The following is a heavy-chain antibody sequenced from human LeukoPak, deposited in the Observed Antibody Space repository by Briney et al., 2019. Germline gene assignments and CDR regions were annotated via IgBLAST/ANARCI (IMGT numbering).Heavy chain of an antibody. D-gene: IGHD4-23*01. Sequence: PGESLTLSCAASGFTFSSYGMHWVRQAPGKGLEWVAFIRYDGSNKYYADSVKGRFTISRDNSKNTLYLQMNSLRAEDTAVYYCAKTLSSSGGSDYWGQGTLVTVSS. CDR2: IRYDGSNK. CDR1: GFTFSSYG. CDR3: AKTLSSSGGSDY. V-gene: IGHV3-30*02. J-gene: IGHJ4*02.